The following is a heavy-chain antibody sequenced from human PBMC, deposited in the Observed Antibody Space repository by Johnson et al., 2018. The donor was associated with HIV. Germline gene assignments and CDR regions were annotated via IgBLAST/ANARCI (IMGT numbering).Heavy chain of an antibody. CDR3: ARDLRYSGYEYAFDI. CDR2: IYNDGNT. V-gene: IGHV3-53*02. CDR1: GFTVSSNY. Sequence: VHLVETGGGLIQPGGSLRLSCAASGFTVSSNYMSWVRQAPGKGLEWVSVIYNDGNTYYADSVKGRFTISRDNSKNTLYLQMNSLRAEDTAVYYCARDLRYSGYEYAFDIWGQGTMVTVSS. D-gene: IGHD5-12*01. J-gene: IGHJ3*02.